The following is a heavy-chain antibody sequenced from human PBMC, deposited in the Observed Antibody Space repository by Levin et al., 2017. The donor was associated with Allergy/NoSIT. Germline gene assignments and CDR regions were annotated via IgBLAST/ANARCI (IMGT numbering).Heavy chain of an antibody. V-gene: IGHV3-53*01. CDR3: ARDRAEYNILTGYLN. CDR2: IYSDGTT. D-gene: IGHD3-9*01. CDR1: GFTVSSSY. Sequence: GESLKISCAASGFTVSSSYMSWVRQSPGKGLEWVSMIYSDGTTLYADSVKGRFTISRDTSKNNVYLQMTSLRADDTAKYYCARDRAEYNILTGYLNWGQGTLVTVSS. J-gene: IGHJ4*02.